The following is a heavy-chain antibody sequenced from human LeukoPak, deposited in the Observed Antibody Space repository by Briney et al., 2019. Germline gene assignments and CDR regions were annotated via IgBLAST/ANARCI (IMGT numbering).Heavy chain of an antibody. J-gene: IGHJ4*02. D-gene: IGHD3-22*01. Sequence: ASVTVSCKASGYTFTSYGISWVRQAPGQGLEWMGWISAYNGNTNYAQKLQGRVTMTTDTSTSTAYMELRSLRSDDTAVYYCARSPPYDSSGYYYSRGGSYYFDYWGQGTLVTVSS. CDR3: ARSPPYDSSGYYYSRGGSYYFDY. CDR2: ISAYNGNT. CDR1: GYTFTSYG. V-gene: IGHV1-18*01.